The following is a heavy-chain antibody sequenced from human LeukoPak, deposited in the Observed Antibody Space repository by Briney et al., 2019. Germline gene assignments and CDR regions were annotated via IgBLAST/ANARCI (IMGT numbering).Heavy chain of an antibody. J-gene: IGHJ6*03. CDR1: GFTFSSRDW. D-gene: IGHD6-13*01. V-gene: IGHV3-7*01. Sequence: GGSLRLSCVASGFTFSSRDWMTWVRQAPGKGLEWVANIKQDGSEKYYVDSVKGRFTISRDNAKNSLYLQMNSLRAEDTAVYYCARVPHSSSWYGPHYYYYYYMDVWGKGTTVTVSS. CDR3: ARVPHSSSWYGPHYYYYYYMDV. CDR2: IKQDGSEK.